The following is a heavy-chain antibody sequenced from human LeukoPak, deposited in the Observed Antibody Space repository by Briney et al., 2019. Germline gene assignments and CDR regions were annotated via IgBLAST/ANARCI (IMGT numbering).Heavy chain of an antibody. D-gene: IGHD3-10*01. CDR2: IYYSGST. CDR1: GGSISSSSYY. CDR3: ARGITMVRGVIFDY. J-gene: IGHJ4*02. Sequence: PSETLSLTCTVSGGSISSSSYYWGWIRQPPGKGLEWIGSIYYSGSTYYNPSLKSRVTISVDTSKNQFSLNLNSVTAADTAVYYCARGITMVRGVIFDYWGQGTLVTVSS. V-gene: IGHV4-39*01.